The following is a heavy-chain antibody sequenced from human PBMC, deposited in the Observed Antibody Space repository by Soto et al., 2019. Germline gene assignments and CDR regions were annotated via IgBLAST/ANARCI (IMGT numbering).Heavy chain of an antibody. J-gene: IGHJ4*02. CDR2: ISSSGSTI. CDR1: GFTFSSYE. CDR3: ARDSPDYYYDSSGYPDY. V-gene: IGHV3-48*03. Sequence: GGSLRLSCAASGFTFSSYEMNWVRQAPGKGLEWVSYISSSGSTIYYADSVKGRFTISRDNAKNSLYLQMNSLRAEDTAVYYCARDSPDYYYDSSGYPDYWGQGTLVTVSS. D-gene: IGHD3-22*01.